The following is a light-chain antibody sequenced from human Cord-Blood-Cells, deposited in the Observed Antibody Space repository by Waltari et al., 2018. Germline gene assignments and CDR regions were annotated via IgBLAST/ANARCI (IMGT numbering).Light chain of an antibody. Sequence: SYELTQPPSVSASPGQTARITCSGDALPKQSAYWYQQKPGQAPVLVIYQDSERPSGIPERFSGSSSGTTVTLTISGVQAEDEADYYCQSADSSGTYPVFGGGTKLTVL. CDR1: ALPKQS. V-gene: IGLV3-25*03. CDR2: QDS. J-gene: IGLJ3*02. CDR3: QSADSSGTYPV.